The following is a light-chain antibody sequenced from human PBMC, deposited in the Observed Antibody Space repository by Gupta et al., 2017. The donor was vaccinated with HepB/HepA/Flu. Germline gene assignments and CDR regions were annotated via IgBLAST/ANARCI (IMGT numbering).Light chain of an antibody. J-gene: IGLJ2*01. CDR2: EDN. V-gene: IGLV6-57*02. Sequence: NFMLPQPHSVSESPGKTVTISCTGSSGSIASNYVQWYQQRPGSAPTTVIYEDNQRPSGVPDRFSGSIDSSSNSASLTSSGLKTEDEADYYCQSYDSSNQDVVVVGGTKLTVL. CDR3: QSYDSSNQDVV. CDR1: SGSIASNY.